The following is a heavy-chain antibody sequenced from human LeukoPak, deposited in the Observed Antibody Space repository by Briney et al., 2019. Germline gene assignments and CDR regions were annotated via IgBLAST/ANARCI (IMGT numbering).Heavy chain of an antibody. V-gene: IGHV3-30-3*01. CDR2: ISYDGSNK. D-gene: IGHD3-16*01. CDR1: GFTFSSYA. Sequence: PGRSLRLSCAASGFTFSSYAMHWVRQAPGKGLEWVAVISYDGSNKYYADSVKGRFTISRDNSKNTLYLQMNSLRAEDTAVYYCAGDLGDDYYYYGMDVWGQGTTVTVSS. J-gene: IGHJ6*02. CDR3: AGDLGDDYYYYGMDV.